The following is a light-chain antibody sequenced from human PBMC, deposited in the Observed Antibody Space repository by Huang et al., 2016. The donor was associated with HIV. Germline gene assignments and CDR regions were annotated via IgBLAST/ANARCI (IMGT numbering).Light chain of an antibody. CDR2: DAS. V-gene: IGKV3-11*01. CDR1: QGVSSH. J-gene: IGKJ2*01. Sequence: EIVLTQSPATLSFSPGEKATLSCRASQGVSSHLAWYQQKPGQAPRLLIYDASNRATCIPARFSGSGSGTDFTLTISSLEPEDFAVYYCQQRSNWPPYTFGQGTKLEIK. CDR3: QQRSNWPPYT.